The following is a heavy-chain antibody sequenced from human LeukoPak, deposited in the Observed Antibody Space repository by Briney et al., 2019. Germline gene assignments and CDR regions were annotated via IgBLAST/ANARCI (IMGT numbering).Heavy chain of an antibody. Sequence: ASVKVSCKASGYTFTSYAISWVRQAPGQGLEWMGRIIPILGIANYAQKFQGRVTITADKSTSTAYMELSSLRSEDTAVYYCARDSPYYYGSGSYPPIDYWGQGTLVTVSS. CDR2: IIPILGIA. D-gene: IGHD3-10*01. CDR1: GYTFTSYA. J-gene: IGHJ4*02. V-gene: IGHV1-69*04. CDR3: ARDSPYYYGSGSYPPIDY.